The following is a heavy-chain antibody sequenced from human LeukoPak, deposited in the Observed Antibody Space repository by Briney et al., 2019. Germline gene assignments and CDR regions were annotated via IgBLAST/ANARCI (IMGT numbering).Heavy chain of an antibody. CDR2: INPNSGGT. V-gene: IGHV1-2*02. J-gene: IGHJ3*02. CDR3: AHPTPFDAFDI. Sequence: ASVKVSCKASGYTFTGYDMHWVRQAPGQGLEWMGWINPNSGGTNYAQKFQGRVTMTRDTSIRTAYMELSRLRSDDTAVYYCAHPTPFDAFDIWGQGTMVTVSS. CDR1: GYTFTGYD.